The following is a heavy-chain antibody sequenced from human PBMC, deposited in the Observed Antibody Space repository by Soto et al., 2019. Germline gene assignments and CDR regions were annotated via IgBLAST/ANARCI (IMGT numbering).Heavy chain of an antibody. D-gene: IGHD2-15*01. CDR1: GFTFTTYA. CDR2: ISGSGGNT. V-gene: IGHV3-23*01. J-gene: IGHJ4*02. Sequence: GGSLRLSCAASGFTFTTYAMTWVRQAPGKGLEWVSTISGSGGNTYYATSVKARFTISRDNSKNTLYLQMNSLRGEDTAIYYCAKGDCSGGTCNFDYWGQGTLVTVSS. CDR3: AKGDCSGGTCNFDY.